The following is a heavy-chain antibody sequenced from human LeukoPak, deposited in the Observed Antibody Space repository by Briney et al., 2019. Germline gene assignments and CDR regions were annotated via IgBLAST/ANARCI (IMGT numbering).Heavy chain of an antibody. Sequence: ASVKVSCKASGYTFTDYYIHWVRQAPGQGLEWMGWINPNSGDTNYAQKFQGRVTMTRDTSISTAYMELSRLRSDDTAVYYCASSSWSSVYYYYYMDVWGKGTTVTISS. D-gene: IGHD6-13*01. CDR2: INPNSGDT. CDR1: GYTFTDYY. V-gene: IGHV1-2*02. J-gene: IGHJ6*03. CDR3: ASSSWSSVYYYYYMDV.